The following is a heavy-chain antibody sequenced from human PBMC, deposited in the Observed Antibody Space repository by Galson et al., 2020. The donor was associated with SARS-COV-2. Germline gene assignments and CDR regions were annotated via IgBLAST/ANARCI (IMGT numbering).Heavy chain of an antibody. D-gene: IGHD2-2*03. Sequence: ASVKVSCKASGYTFTSYYMHWVRQAPGHGREWMGIINPSGGSTSYAQKFQGRVTMTRDTSTSTVYMELSSLRSEDTAVYYCARGSWILRFDPWGQGTLVTVSS. CDR2: INPSGGST. J-gene: IGHJ5*02. CDR1: GYTFTSYY. CDR3: ARGSWILRFDP. V-gene: IGHV1-46*03.